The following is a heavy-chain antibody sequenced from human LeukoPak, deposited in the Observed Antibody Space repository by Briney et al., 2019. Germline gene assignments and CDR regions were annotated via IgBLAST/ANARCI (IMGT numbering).Heavy chain of an antibody. V-gene: IGHV4-4*07. CDR3: ARIGDSIKDFDY. Sequence: SETLSLTCTVSGGSISSYYWSWIRQPAGKGLEWIGRIYTSGSTNYNPSLKSRVTISVDTSKNQFSLKLSSVTAADTAVYYCARIGDSIKDFDYWGQGTLVTVSS. D-gene: IGHD3-16*01. CDR2: IYTSGST. J-gene: IGHJ4*02. CDR1: GGSISSYY.